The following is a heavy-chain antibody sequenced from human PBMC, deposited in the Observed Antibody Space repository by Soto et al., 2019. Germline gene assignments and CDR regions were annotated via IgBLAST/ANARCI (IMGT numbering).Heavy chain of an antibody. D-gene: IGHD3-10*01. J-gene: IGHJ3*02. Sequence: QVQLQESGPGLVKPSGTLSLTCAVSGGSISSSNWWSWVRQPPGKGLEWIGESYHSRSTNYNPSLKCRVTISVDKSKNQFSLKLSSVTAADTAVYYCARDGYYYGSGSPSGAFDIWGQGTMVTVSS. V-gene: IGHV4-4*02. CDR3: ARDGYYYGSGSPSGAFDI. CDR2: SYHSRST. CDR1: GGSISSSNW.